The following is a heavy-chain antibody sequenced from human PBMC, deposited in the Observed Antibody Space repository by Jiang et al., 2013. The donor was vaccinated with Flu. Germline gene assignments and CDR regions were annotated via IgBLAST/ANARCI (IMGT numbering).Heavy chain of an antibody. CDR2: INPSGGST. J-gene: IGHJ6*02. CDR1: GYTFTSYY. Sequence: KPGASVKVSCKASGYTFTSYYMHWVRQAPGQGLEWMGIINPSGGSTSYAQKFQGRVTMTRDTSTSTVYMELSSLRSEDTAVYYCAREGFGELGGGGMDVWGQGTTVTVSS. CDR3: AREGFGELGGGGMDV. D-gene: IGHD3-10*01. V-gene: IGHV1-46*01.